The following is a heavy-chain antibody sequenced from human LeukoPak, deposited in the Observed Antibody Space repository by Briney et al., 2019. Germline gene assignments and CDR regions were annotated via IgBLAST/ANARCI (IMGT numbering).Heavy chain of an antibody. V-gene: IGHV3-20*04. CDR3: ARDRYYGSGSYSDY. Sequence: GGSLRLSCAASGFTFDDYGMSWVRQAPGKGLEWVSGINWNGGSTGYADSVKGRFTISRDNAKNSLYLQMNSLRAEDTALYYCARDRYYGSGSYSDYWGQGTLVTVSS. CDR2: INWNGGST. CDR1: GFTFDDYG. J-gene: IGHJ4*02. D-gene: IGHD3-10*01.